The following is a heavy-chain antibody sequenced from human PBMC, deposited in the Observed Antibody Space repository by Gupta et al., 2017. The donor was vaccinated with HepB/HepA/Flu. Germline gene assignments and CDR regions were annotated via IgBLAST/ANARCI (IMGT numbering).Heavy chain of an antibody. D-gene: IGHD3-3*02. V-gene: IGHV4-30-2*01. J-gene: IGHJ6*02. Sequence: QLQLQESGSGLVKPSETLSLTCAVSSASTSTDFYSWSWIRQPPGRGLEWIGYIHHSGSTFYNPSLKSRVTMSVDRSKNQFSLKLTSVTAADTAVYYCGLFHFWSGYYQDFWGQGTTVTVSS. CDR1: SASTSTDFYS. CDR3: GLFHFWSGYYQDF. CDR2: IHHSGST.